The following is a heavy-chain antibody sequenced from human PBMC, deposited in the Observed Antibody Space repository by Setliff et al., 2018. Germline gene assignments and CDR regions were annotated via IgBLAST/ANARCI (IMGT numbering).Heavy chain of an antibody. CDR1: NFSISSGYY. D-gene: IGHD4-17*01. Sequence: SETLSLTCDVSNFSISSGYYWGWVRQPPGKGLEWIATIYYGGGTYYNPSLKSRVTISLDMSENQFSLRLNSLTAADTAVYFCARHRRPDYGDFISWYFDLWGRGTLVTVSS. V-gene: IGHV4-38-2*01. CDR2: IYYGGGT. CDR3: ARHRRPDYGDFISWYFDL. J-gene: IGHJ2*01.